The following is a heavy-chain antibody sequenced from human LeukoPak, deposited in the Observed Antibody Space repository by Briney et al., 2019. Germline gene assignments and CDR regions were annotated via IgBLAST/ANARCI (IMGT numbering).Heavy chain of an antibody. CDR2: MHYSGST. D-gene: IGHD6-19*01. Sequence: PSETLSLTCAVSGGSISNSRYYWGWIRQTPGKGLEWIGTMHYSGSTYYNPYLKSRVTLSVDTSKNQFSLKLSSVTAADTAVFYCARRASDWSFDYWGQGTLVTVSS. CDR1: GGSISNSRYY. V-gene: IGHV4-39*01. CDR3: ARRASDWSFDY. J-gene: IGHJ4*02.